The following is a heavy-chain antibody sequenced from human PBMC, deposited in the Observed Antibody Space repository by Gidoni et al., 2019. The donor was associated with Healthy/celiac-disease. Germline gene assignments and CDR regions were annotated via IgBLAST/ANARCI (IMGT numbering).Heavy chain of an antibody. CDR1: GGSFSGYS. J-gene: IGHJ6*02. CDR2: INHSGST. Sequence: QVQLQQWGAGLLKPSQTLSLTCAVYGGSFSGYSWSWIRQPPGKGLEWIGEINHSGSTNYNPSLKSRVTISVDTSKNQFSLKLSSVTAADTAVYYCASERYDYVWGSYRYPSYYYYGMDVWGQGTTVTVSS. V-gene: IGHV4-34*01. D-gene: IGHD3-16*02. CDR3: ASERYDYVWGSYRYPSYYYYGMDV.